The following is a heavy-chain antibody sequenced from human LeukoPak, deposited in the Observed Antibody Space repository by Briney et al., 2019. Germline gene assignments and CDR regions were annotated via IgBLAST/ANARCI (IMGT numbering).Heavy chain of an antibody. Sequence: SETLSLTCYVSGGPISSSSYYWGWIRQPPGKGLEWIGNIYYSGSTYYNPSLKSRVTISVDTSKNQFSLKLSSVTAADTAVYYCARRLGIEVAGTGGNWFDPWGQGTLVTVSS. J-gene: IGHJ5*02. CDR3: ARRLGIEVAGTGGNWFDP. CDR1: GGPISSSSYY. CDR2: IYYSGST. V-gene: IGHV4-39*07. D-gene: IGHD6-19*01.